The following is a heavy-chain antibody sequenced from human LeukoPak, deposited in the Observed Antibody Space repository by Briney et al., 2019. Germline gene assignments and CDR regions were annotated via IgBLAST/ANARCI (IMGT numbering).Heavy chain of an antibody. Sequence: SVKVSCKASGYTFTSYDISWVRQAPGQGLEWMGGIMPMFGKANYAQKFQGRVTTTADKATSTAYMELSSLRSEDTAVYYCARDRSSIAAAGGPDNWFDPWGQGTLVTVSS. V-gene: IGHV1-69*06. CDR2: IMPMFGKA. D-gene: IGHD6-13*01. CDR1: GYTFTSYD. J-gene: IGHJ5*02. CDR3: ARDRSSIAAAGGPDNWFDP.